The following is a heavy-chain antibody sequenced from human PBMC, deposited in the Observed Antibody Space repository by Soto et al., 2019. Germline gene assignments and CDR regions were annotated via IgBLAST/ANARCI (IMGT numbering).Heavy chain of an antibody. J-gene: IGHJ6*02. CDR2: IVVGSGNT. V-gene: IGHV1-58*02. Sequence: GASVKVSCKASGFTFTSSAMQWVRQARGQRLEWIGWIVVGSGNTNYAQKFQERVTITRDMSTSTAYMELSSLRSEDTAVYYCAAVYFHSSSWNSPDYYYYGMDVWGQGTTVTVSS. CDR1: GFTFTSSA. D-gene: IGHD6-13*01. CDR3: AAVYFHSSSWNSPDYYYYGMDV.